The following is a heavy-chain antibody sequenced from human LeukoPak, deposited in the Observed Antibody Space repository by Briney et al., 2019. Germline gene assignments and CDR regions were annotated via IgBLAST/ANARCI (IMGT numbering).Heavy chain of an antibody. D-gene: IGHD6-13*01. V-gene: IGHV1-2*06. CDR2: INPYSGDT. CDR1: GYTYTGYH. J-gene: IGHJ4*02. Sequence: ASVKVSCKASGYTYTGYHIHWVRQAPGQGLEWMGRINPYSGDTNFAQKFQGRVTMTRDTSITTAYMDLSSLTPDDTAVYFCARDQGSLTRSWYTGYWGQGTQVTVSS. CDR3: ARDQGSLTRSWYTGY.